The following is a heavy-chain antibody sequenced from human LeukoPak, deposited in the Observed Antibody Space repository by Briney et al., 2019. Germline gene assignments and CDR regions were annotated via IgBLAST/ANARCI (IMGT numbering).Heavy chain of an antibody. V-gene: IGHV3-33*01. Sequence: GGSLRLSCAASGFTFSSYGMHWVRQSPGKGLEWVAVIWYDGSNKYYADSVKGRFTISRDNSKNTLYLQMNSLRAEDTAVYYCARGPLGYCSGGSCPTGRPYYYYGMDVRGQGTTVTVSS. CDR2: IWYDGSNK. D-gene: IGHD2-15*01. CDR3: ARGPLGYCSGGSCPTGRPYYYYGMDV. CDR1: GFTFSSYG. J-gene: IGHJ6*02.